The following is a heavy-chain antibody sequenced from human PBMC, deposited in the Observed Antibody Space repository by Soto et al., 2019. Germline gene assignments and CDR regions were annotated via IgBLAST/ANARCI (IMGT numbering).Heavy chain of an antibody. CDR2: IYWDDDK. D-gene: IGHD3-3*01. Sequence: QITLNESGPTQVKPRQTLTLTCTFSGFSLTTSGVGVGWIHQSQGKAPEWLALIYWDDDKRYSPSLKSRLTITKDTSKNQVVLTIADLDAADTATYYCAHRVLRTVFGLVTTTAIYFDFWGQGTPVAVSS. CDR3: AHRVLRTVFGLVTTTAIYFDF. J-gene: IGHJ4*02. V-gene: IGHV2-5*02. CDR1: GFSLTTSGVG.